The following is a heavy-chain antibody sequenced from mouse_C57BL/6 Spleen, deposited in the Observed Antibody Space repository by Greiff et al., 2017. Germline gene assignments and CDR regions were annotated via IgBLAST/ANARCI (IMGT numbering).Heavy chain of an antibody. CDR3: ARGRFGSRYAMDY. J-gene: IGHJ4*01. Sequence: VQLQQPGAELVRPGSSVKLSCKASGYTFTSYWMDWVKQRPGQGLEWIGNIYPSDSETHYNQKFKDKATLTVDKSSSTAYMQLSSLTSEDSAVYYCARGRFGSRYAMDYWGQGTSVTVSS. V-gene: IGHV1-61*01. CDR2: IYPSDSET. D-gene: IGHD1-1*01. CDR1: GYTFTSYW.